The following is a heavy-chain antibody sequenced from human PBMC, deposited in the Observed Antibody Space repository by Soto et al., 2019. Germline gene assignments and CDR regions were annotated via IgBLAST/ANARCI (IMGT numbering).Heavy chain of an antibody. D-gene: IGHD5-12*01. V-gene: IGHV3-21*01. CDR2: ISSSSSYI. J-gene: IGHJ4*02. Sequence: GGSLRLSCAASGFTFSSYSMNWVRQAPGKGLEWVSSISSSSSYIYYADSVKGRFTISRDNAKNSLYLQMNSLRAEDTAVYYCARVGDGYNYRTPFFGYWGQGTLVTVSS. CDR3: ARVGDGYNYRTPFFGY. CDR1: GFTFSSYS.